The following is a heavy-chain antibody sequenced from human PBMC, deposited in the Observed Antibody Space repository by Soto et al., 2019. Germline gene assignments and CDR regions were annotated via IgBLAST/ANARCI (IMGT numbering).Heavy chain of an antibody. CDR1: GYRFTSYW. CDR3: ARQGYCSSTASYTVDY. D-gene: IGHD2-2*01. J-gene: IGHJ4*02. V-gene: IGHV5-51*01. CDR2: IYPGDSNT. Sequence: GDSLKISWKGSGYRFTSYWIGWVRQMPGKGLEGRGIIYPGDSNTRYSPSFQGQVTISADKSISTAYLQWSSLKASDTAMYYCARQGYCSSTASYTVDYWGQRTLVTVYS.